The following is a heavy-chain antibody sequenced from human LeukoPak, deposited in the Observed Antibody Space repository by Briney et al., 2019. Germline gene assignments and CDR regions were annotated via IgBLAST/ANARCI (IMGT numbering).Heavy chain of an antibody. CDR3: GCLFGDAAFDI. CDR1: GFTFSSYE. Sequence: GGSLRLSCAASGFTFSSYEMNWVRQAPGKGLEWVSSISSSSSYIYYADSVKGRFTISRDNAKNSLYLQMNSLRAEDTAVYYCGCLFGDAAFDIWGQGTMVTVSS. J-gene: IGHJ3*02. D-gene: IGHD3-10*01. V-gene: IGHV3-21*01. CDR2: ISSSSSYI.